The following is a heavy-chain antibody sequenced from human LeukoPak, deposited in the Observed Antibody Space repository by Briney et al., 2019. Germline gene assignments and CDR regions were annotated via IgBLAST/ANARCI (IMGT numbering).Heavy chain of an antibody. J-gene: IGHJ4*02. CDR1: GFAFSNQA. CDR2: ISDSGDIT. D-gene: IGHD6-19*01. CDR3: AKDARRTSGWYFFDY. V-gene: IGHV3-23*01. Sequence: GGSLRLSCAASGFAFSNQATGWVRQAPGKGLEWVSVISDSGDITYYADSVKGRFTISRDNSKNTLFLQMNSLRAEDTAVYYCAKDARRTSGWYFFDYWGQGTLVTVSS.